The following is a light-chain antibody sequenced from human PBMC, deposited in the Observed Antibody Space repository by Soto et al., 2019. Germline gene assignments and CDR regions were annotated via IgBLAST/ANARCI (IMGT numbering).Light chain of an antibody. Sequence: QSALTQPASVSGSPGQSITIPCAGISSDVGGNKYVSWYQQHPGKAPKLIIYDVTNRPSGVSNRFSGFKSGNTASLTISGLQAEDEADYYCSSYADSIVVFGGGTKLTVL. CDR2: DVT. V-gene: IGLV2-14*03. CDR1: SSDVGGNKY. J-gene: IGLJ2*01. CDR3: SSYADSIVV.